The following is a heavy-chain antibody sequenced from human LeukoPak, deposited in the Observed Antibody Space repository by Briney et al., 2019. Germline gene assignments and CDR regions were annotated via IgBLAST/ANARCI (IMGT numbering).Heavy chain of an antibody. V-gene: IGHV3-23*01. Sequence: SRGSLRLSCAASGFTCRSYTMSWVRQAPGRGLEWVSAINGGGDTTYYVDSVNGRFTISRDNSKNTLYLQVNSLTAEDTAVYYCAKELRSHTGWPFDYWGQGTLVTVSS. J-gene: IGHJ4*02. CDR1: GFTCRSYT. CDR3: AKELRSHTGWPFDY. D-gene: IGHD5-12*01. CDR2: INGGGDTT.